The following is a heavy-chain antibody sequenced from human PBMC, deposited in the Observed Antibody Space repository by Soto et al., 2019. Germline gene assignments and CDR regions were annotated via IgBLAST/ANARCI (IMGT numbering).Heavy chain of an antibody. CDR1: GFTFSSYS. CDR2: ISSSSSYI. Sequence: GGSLRLSCAASGFTFSSYSMNWVRQAPGKGLEWVSSISSSSSYIYYADSVKGRFTISRDNAKNSLYLQKNSLRAEDTAVYYCARDYYGSGSSRVYYYYGMDVWGQGTTVTVSS. D-gene: IGHD3-10*01. CDR3: ARDYYGSGSSRVYYYYGMDV. J-gene: IGHJ6*02. V-gene: IGHV3-21*01.